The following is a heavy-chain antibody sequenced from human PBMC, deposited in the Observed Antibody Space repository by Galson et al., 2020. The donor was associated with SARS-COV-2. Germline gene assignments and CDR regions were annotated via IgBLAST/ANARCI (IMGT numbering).Heavy chain of an antibody. CDR3: TREPIVVVRAAMGYYYYGMDV. V-gene: IGHV3-49*04. J-gene: IGHJ6*02. CDR1: GFTFGDYA. Sequence: TGGSLRLSCTASGFTFGDYAMSWVRQAPGKGLEWVGFIRSKAYGGTTEYASSVKGRFTISRDDSKSIAYLQMNSLKTEDTAVYYCTREPIVVVRAAMGYYYYGMDVWGQGTTVTVSS. CDR2: IRSKAYGGTT. D-gene: IGHD2-2*01.